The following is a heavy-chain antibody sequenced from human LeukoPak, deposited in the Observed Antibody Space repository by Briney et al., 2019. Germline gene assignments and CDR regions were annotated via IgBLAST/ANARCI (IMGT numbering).Heavy chain of an antibody. D-gene: IGHD4-17*01. Sequence: PGGSLRLSCAGSGFTFSAYSMNWVRQAPGKGLEWVSSIGSSSTSIYYADSVNGRFTISRDNAKNSLFLQMNSLRVEDTAVYYCAREDYGDYAENFDYWGQGTLVTVSS. CDR1: GFTFSAYS. CDR3: AREDYGDYAENFDY. CDR2: IGSSSTSI. J-gene: IGHJ4*02. V-gene: IGHV3-21*01.